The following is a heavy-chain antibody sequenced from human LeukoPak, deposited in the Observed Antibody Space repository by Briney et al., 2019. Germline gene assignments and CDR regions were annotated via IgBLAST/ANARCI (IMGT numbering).Heavy chain of an antibody. Sequence: GGSLRLSCAGSGFTLSNYAMSWVRQAPGKGLEWVSSISSSGGSTYYADSVKGRFTISRDNAKNSLYLQMNSLRAEDTAVYYCARDYYDSSGYYYFDYWGQGTLVTVSS. J-gene: IGHJ4*02. CDR3: ARDYYDSSGYYYFDY. CDR2: ISSSGGST. CDR1: GFTLSNYA. V-gene: IGHV3-23*01. D-gene: IGHD3-22*01.